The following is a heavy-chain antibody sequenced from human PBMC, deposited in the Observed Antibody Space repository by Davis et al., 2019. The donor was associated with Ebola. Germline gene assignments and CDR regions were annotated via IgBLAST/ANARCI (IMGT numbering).Heavy chain of an antibody. Sequence: SETLSLTCSVSGGSISSYYWSWIRQTPGKGLEWIGHISDTGRAKYNPSLGSRVTISLDTSKNQVSLKLRSVTAADTAVYYCATQYSNGWFDPWGQGNLVTVSS. V-gene: IGHV4-59*01. J-gene: IGHJ5*02. CDR1: GGSISSYY. D-gene: IGHD4-11*01. CDR3: ATQYSNGWFDP. CDR2: ISDTGRA.